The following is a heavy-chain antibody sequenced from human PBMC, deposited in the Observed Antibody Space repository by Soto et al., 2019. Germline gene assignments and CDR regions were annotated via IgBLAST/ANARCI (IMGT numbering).Heavy chain of an antibody. CDR2: ISAAGSTI. V-gene: IGHV3-48*01. J-gene: IGHJ4*02. CDR3: AREGYDVLAGQRLYDFAY. Sequence: EVHLVESGGVLVQPGGSLSLSCAASGFTFNTYSMNWVRQAPGKGLEWVSHISAAGSTIYYEDSVRGRFAISRDNATNALFLQMNCLRAEYTAVYYCAREGYDVLAGQRLYDFAYGVQGSLFTVAS. CDR1: GFTFNTYS. D-gene: IGHD3-9*01.